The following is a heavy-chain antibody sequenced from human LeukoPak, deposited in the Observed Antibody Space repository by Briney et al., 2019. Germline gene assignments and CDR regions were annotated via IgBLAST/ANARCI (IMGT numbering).Heavy chain of an antibody. V-gene: IGHV4-39*07. Sequence: SETLSLTCTVSGGSISSSSYYWSWIRQPPGKGLEWIGEINHSGSTNYNPSLKSRVTISVDTSKNQFSLKLSSVTAADTAVYYCADPRIDYWGQGTLVTVSS. J-gene: IGHJ4*02. CDR3: ADPRIDY. D-gene: IGHD6-6*01. CDR1: GGSISSSSYY. CDR2: INHSGST.